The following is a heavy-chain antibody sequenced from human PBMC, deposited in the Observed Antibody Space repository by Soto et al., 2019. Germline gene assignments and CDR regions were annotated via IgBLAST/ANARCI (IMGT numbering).Heavy chain of an antibody. J-gene: IGHJ4*02. V-gene: IGHV3-33*01. CDR1: GFTFSSYG. D-gene: IGHD3-22*01. CDR3: ARDRDSSGPPFDY. Sequence: QVQLVESGGGVVQPGRSLRLSCAASGFTFSSYGMHWVRQAPGKGLEWVAVIWYDGSNKYYADSVKGRFTISRDNSKNTLYLQMNSLRAEDTAVYYCARDRDSSGPPFDYWGQGTLVTVSS. CDR2: IWYDGSNK.